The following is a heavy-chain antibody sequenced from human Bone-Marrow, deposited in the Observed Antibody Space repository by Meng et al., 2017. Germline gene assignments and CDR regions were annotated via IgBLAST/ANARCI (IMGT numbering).Heavy chain of an antibody. CDR3: AGDERAHGSGSYEDY. J-gene: IGHJ4*02. Sequence: SVKVSCKASGYMFTVYYMHWVRQAPGQGLEWMGRIIPILGIANYAQKFQGRVTITADKSTSTAYMELSSLRSEDTAVYYCAGDERAHGSGSYEDYWGQGTLVTVSS. D-gene: IGHD3-10*01. V-gene: IGHV1-69*04. CDR2: IIPILGIA. CDR1: GYMFTVYY.